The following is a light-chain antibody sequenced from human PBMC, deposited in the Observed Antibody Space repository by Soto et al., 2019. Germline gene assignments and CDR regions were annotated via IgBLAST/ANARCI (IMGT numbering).Light chain of an antibody. CDR1: QSISRW. CDR3: QQYNSYLFT. CDR2: KAS. V-gene: IGKV1-5*03. J-gene: IGKJ3*01. Sequence: DIQMTQSPSTLSASVGDRVTITCRASQSISRWLAWHQQKPGKAPKLLIYKASTLETGVPSRFSGSGSGTEFTLTISSLQPDDFATYYCQQYNSYLFTFGPGTKVGIK.